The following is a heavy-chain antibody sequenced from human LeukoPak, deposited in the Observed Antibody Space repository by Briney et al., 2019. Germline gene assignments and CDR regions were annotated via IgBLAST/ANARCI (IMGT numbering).Heavy chain of an antibody. V-gene: IGHV3-53*01. Sequence: GGSLRLSCAASGFSLSSSYVTWVRQAPGKGLEWVSVSYYDDDSSYYADSVRGRFTISRDNSRNTLSLQMNSLRGEDSAVYYCARVDITMIILWGQGTLVTVSS. J-gene: IGHJ4*02. D-gene: IGHD3-22*01. CDR2: SYYDDDSS. CDR3: ARVDITMIIL. CDR1: GFSLSSSY.